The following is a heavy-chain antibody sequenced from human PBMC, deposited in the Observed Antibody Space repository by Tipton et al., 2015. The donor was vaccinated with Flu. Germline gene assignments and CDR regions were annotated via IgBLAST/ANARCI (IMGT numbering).Heavy chain of an antibody. CDR1: GGSISNGNNY. D-gene: IGHD1-14*01. CDR3: VGARNIYYFDY. CDR2: INHSGDI. V-gene: IGHV4-61*02. Sequence: TLSLTCTVSGGSISNGNNYWSWIRQPVGKGLEWIGTINHSGDIDYNPSLKSRVTTSVDTSKKQFSLKLRSVTAADTAVYYCVGARNIYYFDYWGQGTLVTVSS. J-gene: IGHJ4*02.